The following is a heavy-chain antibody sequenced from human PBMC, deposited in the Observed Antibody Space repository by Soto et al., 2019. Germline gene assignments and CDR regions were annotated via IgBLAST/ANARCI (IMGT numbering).Heavy chain of an antibody. V-gene: IGHV4-59*08. CDR3: ARRATMVRGVIPNWFDP. J-gene: IGHJ5*02. CDR2: IYYSGST. Sequence: QVQLQESGPGLVKPSETLSLTCTVSGGSISSYYWSWIRQPPGKGLEWIGYIYYSGSTNYNPSLKSRVTISVDTSKNQFSLKLSSVTAADTAVYYCARRATMVRGVIPNWFDPWGQGTLVTVSS. CDR1: GGSISSYY. D-gene: IGHD3-10*01.